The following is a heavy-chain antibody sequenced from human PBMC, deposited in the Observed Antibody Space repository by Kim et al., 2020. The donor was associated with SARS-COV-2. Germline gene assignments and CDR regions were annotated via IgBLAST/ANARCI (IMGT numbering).Heavy chain of an antibody. CDR1: GGSIITTIHY. J-gene: IGHJ4*02. Sequence: SETLSLTCTVSGGSIITTIHYWSWIRQHPVKGLEWIGYIHYSGKAFYSPSLKSRVTISVDTSKNQFSLNLNSVTAADTAVYFCARQYATFDYWGQGILVTVSS. CDR2: IHYSGKA. CDR3: ARQYATFDY. D-gene: IGHD2-8*01. V-gene: IGHV4-31*03.